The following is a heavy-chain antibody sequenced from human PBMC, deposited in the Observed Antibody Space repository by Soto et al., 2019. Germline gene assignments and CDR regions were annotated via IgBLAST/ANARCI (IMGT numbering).Heavy chain of an antibody. CDR2: ISGSGGST. D-gene: IGHD1-1*01. CDR3: AKNNGTAPYYYYMAA. CDR1: GFTFSSYA. Sequence: EVQLLESGGGLVQPGGSLRLSCAASGFTFSSYAMSWVRQAPGKGLEWVSAISGSGGSTYYADSVKGRFTISRDNSKNTLYLKRTSRGAEDTAVYNVAKNNGTAPYYYYMAAGAKGPRSPSP. V-gene: IGHV3-23*01. J-gene: IGHJ6*03.